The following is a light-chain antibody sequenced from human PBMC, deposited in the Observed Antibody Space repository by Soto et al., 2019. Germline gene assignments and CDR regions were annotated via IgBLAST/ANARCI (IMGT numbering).Light chain of an antibody. J-gene: IGKJ5*01. Sequence: EIVMTQSPATLSVSPGVRATLSCRASQRVSNKLAWYQQRPGRSPRLLIYATSTRATGIPARFSGSGSGTEFTLTISSLQSEDFAVYYCQQYDNWPPPFGQGTRLEIK. CDR2: ATS. CDR3: QQYDNWPPP. V-gene: IGKV3-15*01. CDR1: QRVSNK.